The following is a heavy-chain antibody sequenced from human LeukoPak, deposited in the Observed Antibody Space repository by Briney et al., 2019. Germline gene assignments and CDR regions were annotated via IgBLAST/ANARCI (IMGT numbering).Heavy chain of an antibody. CDR3: ARYWCYSEYVFAY. D-gene: IGHD4/OR15-4a*01. CDR2: INPNAGSA. J-gene: IGHJ4*02. V-gene: IGHV1-46*01. Sequence: APVRLSCEATVYSFTNWYMQWVRQPPGQGLEWMGIINPNAGSATYAQKFQGRVSMTRDMSTRTVYLELSGLRSEDTALYYCARYWCYSEYVFAYWGQGTLVTVSS. CDR1: VYSFTNWY.